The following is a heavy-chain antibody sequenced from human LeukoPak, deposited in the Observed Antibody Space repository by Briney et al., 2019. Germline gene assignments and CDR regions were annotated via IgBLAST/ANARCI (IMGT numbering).Heavy chain of an antibody. J-gene: IGHJ4*02. CDR3: ARSRYYYDSSGYYYDY. V-gene: IGHV3-53*01. CDR2: IYSGGST. CDR1: GFTVSSNY. Sequence: GGSLRLSCAASGFTVSSNYMSWVRQAPGRGLEWVSVIYSGGSTYYADSVKGRFTISRDNSKNTLYLQMNSLRAEDTAVYYCARSRYYYDSSGYYYDYWGQGTLVTVSS. D-gene: IGHD3-22*01.